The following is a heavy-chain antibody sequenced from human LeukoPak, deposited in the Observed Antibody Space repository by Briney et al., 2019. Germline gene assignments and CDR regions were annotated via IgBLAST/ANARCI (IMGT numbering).Heavy chain of an antibody. J-gene: IGHJ5*02. CDR2: IGTYDGDT. Sequence: ASVKVSCKASGSTFTNYGISWVRQAPGQGLEWMGWIGTYDGDTNFAQRVEGRVTLTIDTSTNTAYMELRSLRSDDTAMYYCARDYEGATRRDLFDPWGRGTLVTVSS. D-gene: IGHD1-26*01. CDR1: GSTFTNYG. V-gene: IGHV1-18*01. CDR3: ARDYEGATRRDLFDP.